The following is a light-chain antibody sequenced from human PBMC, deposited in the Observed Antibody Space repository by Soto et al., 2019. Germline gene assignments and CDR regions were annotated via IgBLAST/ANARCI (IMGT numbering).Light chain of an antibody. V-gene: IGKV3-20*01. CDR1: QSVSSSY. Sequence: EIVLTQSPGTLSLSPGERATLSCRASQSVSSSYLAWYQQKPGQAPRLLIYGASSRATGIPDRFSGSGSGTDFTLTISRPEPEDFAVYYCQQYGSSPRVTFGGGTKVEIK. CDR2: GAS. J-gene: IGKJ4*01. CDR3: QQYGSSPRVT.